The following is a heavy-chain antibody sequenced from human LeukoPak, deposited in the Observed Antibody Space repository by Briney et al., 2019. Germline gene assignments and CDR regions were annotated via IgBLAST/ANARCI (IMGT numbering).Heavy chain of an antibody. D-gene: IGHD2-21*02. CDR1: GDFISNGAYY. CDR3: ARLCQVTSCARFEY. V-gene: IGHV4-39*01. Sequence: SETLSLTCSVSGDFISNGAYYWGWIRQPPGKGLEWIGSIYYSGSIFYNSSLESRITMSVDTSKNQFYLNLRSVTAADTAVNYCARLCQVTSCARFEYWGQGALVTVSS. CDR2: IYYSGSI. J-gene: IGHJ4*02.